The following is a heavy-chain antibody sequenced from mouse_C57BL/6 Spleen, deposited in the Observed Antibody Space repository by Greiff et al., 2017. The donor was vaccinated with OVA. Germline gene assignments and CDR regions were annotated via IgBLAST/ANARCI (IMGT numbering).Heavy chain of an antibody. Sequence: QVQLQQPGAELVRPGTSVKLSCKASGYTFTSYWMHWVKQRPGQGLEWIGVIDPSDSYTNYNQKFKGKATLTVDTSSSTAYMQLSSLTSEDSAVYYCAREGITTVVEGFAYWGRGTLVTVSA. J-gene: IGHJ3*01. CDR3: AREGITTVVEGFAY. CDR1: GYTFTSYW. D-gene: IGHD1-1*01. CDR2: IDPSDSYT. V-gene: IGHV1-59*01.